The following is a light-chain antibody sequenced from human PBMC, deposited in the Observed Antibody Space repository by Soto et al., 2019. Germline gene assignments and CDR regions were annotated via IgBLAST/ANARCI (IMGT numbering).Light chain of an antibody. CDR1: QSVSSSY. CDR2: GAS. Sequence: EIVLTQSPGPLSLSPGERATLSSRASQSVSSSYLAWYQQKPGPAPXLLIYGASSRATGIPDRFSGSGSGTEFTLTISRLEPEDFAVDYCQQYGSSRTFGQGTKVDIK. V-gene: IGKV3-20*01. CDR3: QQYGSSRT. J-gene: IGKJ1*01.